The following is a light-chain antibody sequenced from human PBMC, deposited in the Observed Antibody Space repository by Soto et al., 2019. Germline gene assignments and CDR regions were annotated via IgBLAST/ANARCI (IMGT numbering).Light chain of an antibody. Sequence: EIVMTQSPATLSVSPGERATLSCRASQSVSSNLAWYQQKPVQAPRLLIYGASTRATGIPARFSGSGSGTEFTLNISSLQSEDFAVYYCQQYNNWPPMYTFGQGTKLEIK. CDR3: QQYNNWPPMYT. CDR1: QSVSSN. J-gene: IGKJ2*01. V-gene: IGKV3-15*01. CDR2: GAS.